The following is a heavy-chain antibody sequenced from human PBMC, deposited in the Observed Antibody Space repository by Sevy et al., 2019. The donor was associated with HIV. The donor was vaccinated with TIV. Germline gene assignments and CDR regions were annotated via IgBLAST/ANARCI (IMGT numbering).Heavy chain of an antibody. J-gene: IGHJ4*02. Sequence: ASVKVSCKFSGKSLTELAMHWVRQAPGKGLEGVATFDPEDGRRIYAQKFEDRVTMTEDTSTDTAYMEMTSLRSEDTAVYYCTTTKDYYDSSGYPCDYWGQGTQVTVSS. CDR2: FDPEDGRR. D-gene: IGHD3-22*01. CDR1: GKSLTELA. V-gene: IGHV1-24*01. CDR3: TTTKDYYDSSGYPCDY.